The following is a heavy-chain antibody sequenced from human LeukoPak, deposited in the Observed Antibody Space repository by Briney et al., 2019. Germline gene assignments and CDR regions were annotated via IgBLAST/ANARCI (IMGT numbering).Heavy chain of an antibody. CDR2: IRYDGGNT. CDR1: GFIFSNYA. CDR3: APYGGDWNFDS. J-gene: IGHJ4*02. V-gene: IGHV3-30*02. Sequence: GGSLRLSCAASGFIFSNYAMQWVRQAPGMGLEWVAFIRYDGGNTYYADSVKGRFTISRDNSKNTMYLQMNSLNAEDTAVYYCAPYGGDWNFDSWGQGTLVTVSS. D-gene: IGHD2-21*01.